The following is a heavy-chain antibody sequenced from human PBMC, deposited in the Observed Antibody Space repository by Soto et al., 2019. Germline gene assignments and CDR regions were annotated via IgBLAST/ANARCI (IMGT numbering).Heavy chain of an antibody. CDR2: IVVGSGNT. CDR1: GFTFTSSA. J-gene: IGHJ6*02. Sequence: GAPVKVSCKASGFTFTSSAVQWVRQARGQHLEWIGWIVVGSGNTNYAQKFQDRVTITRDMSTSTAYMELSSLRSEDTAVYYCAVGRVRGVYDRPAYYYYYGMDVWGQGTTVTVSS. V-gene: IGHV1-58*01. D-gene: IGHD3-10*01. CDR3: AVGRVRGVYDRPAYYYYYGMDV.